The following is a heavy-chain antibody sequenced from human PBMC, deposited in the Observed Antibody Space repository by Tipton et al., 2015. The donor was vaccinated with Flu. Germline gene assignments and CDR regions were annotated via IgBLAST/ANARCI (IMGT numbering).Heavy chain of an antibody. V-gene: IGHV4-59*12. D-gene: IGHD6-6*01. CDR1: GGSISSYY. CDR3: AREGRREQLALDY. J-gene: IGHJ4*02. Sequence: TLSLTCTVSGGSISSYYWSWIRQPPGKGLEWIGSIYYSGSTYYNPSLKSRVTISVDTSKNQFSPKLSSVTAADTAVYYCAREGRREQLALDYWGQGTLVTVSS. CDR2: IYYSGST.